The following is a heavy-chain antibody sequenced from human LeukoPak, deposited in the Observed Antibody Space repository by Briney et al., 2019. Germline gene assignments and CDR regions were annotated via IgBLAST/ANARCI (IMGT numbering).Heavy chain of an antibody. J-gene: IGHJ4*02. V-gene: IGHV4-39*01. CDR1: GGSISSGSYY. Sequence: SETLSLTCTVSGGSISSGSYYWGWIRQPPGKGLEWIGSIYYSGSTYYNPSLKSRVTISVDTSRNQFSLKLSSVTAADTAVYYCARPVGWAAAFDYWGQGTLVTVSS. CDR2: IYYSGST. D-gene: IGHD1-26*01. CDR3: ARPVGWAAAFDY.